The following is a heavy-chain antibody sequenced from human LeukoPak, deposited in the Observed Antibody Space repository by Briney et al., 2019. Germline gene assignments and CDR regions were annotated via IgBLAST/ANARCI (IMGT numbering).Heavy chain of an antibody. J-gene: IGHJ4*02. CDR1: GYSINSGYH. D-gene: IGHD4-23*01. CDR2: MHHTGST. CDR3: ATSEGGGFFDY. Sequence: SETLSLTCSVSGYSINSGYHWGWIRQPPGKGLEWIAIMHHTGSTHYNPSLQSRVTIPIDTSKNHFSLKLRSVSAADTAIYYCATSEGGGFFDYWGQGTPVTVSS. V-gene: IGHV4-38-2*01.